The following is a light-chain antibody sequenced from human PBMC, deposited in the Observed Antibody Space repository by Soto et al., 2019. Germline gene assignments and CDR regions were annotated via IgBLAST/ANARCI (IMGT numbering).Light chain of an antibody. CDR2: DVI. CDR3: SSYTSSSTLVV. V-gene: IGLV2-14*01. J-gene: IGLJ2*01. CDR1: SSDVGGYNY. Sequence: QSVLTQPASVSGSPGQSITISCTGTSSDVGGYNYVSWYQQHPGKAPKLMIYDVINRPSGVSNRFSGSKSGNTASLTMSGLQAENEADYYCSSYTSSSTLVVFGGGTKLTVL.